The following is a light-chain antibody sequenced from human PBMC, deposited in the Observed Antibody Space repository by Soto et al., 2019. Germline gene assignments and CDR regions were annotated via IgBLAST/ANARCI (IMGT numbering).Light chain of an antibody. CDR3: QQYATSSPT. CDR1: QSISSW. CDR2: GAS. Sequence: DIQMTQSPSTLSASVGDRVTITCRASQSISSWLAWYQQRPREAPKLLIYGASSLESGVQSRFSGSGSGTEFTLTISSVQPTDFATYYCQQYATSSPTFGQGTKLEI. V-gene: IGKV1-5*01. J-gene: IGKJ2*01.